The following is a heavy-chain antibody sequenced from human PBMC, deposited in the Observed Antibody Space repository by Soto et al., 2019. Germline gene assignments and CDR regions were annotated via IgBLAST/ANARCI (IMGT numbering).Heavy chain of an antibody. CDR3: ARVTDPFSWFNPYYFDS. J-gene: IGHJ4*02. V-gene: IGHV3-21*01. CDR1: GFTFRTYT. CDR2: IRGFSPYT. Sequence: PGGSLRLSCVASGFTFRTYTMNWVRQAPGKGLEWVSGIRGFSPYTFYAESVKGRFTISRDNAKNSLYLQMNSLGVEDTAVYFCARVTDPFSWFNPYYFDSWGQGTLVTVSS. D-gene: IGHD6-13*01.